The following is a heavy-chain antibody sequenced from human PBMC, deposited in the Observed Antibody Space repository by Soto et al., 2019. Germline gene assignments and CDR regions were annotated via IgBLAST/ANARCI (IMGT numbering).Heavy chain of an antibody. CDR3: ARYHYYDSSGFLNCFDP. V-gene: IGHV4-31*03. CDR1: GGSISSGGYY. CDR2: IYYSGST. D-gene: IGHD3-22*01. Sequence: PSETLSLTCTVSGGSISSGGYYWSWIRQHPGKGLEWIGYIYYSGSTYYNPSLKSRVTISVDTSKNQFSLKLSSVTAADTAVYYCARYHYYDSSGFLNCFDPWGQGTLVTVSS. J-gene: IGHJ5*02.